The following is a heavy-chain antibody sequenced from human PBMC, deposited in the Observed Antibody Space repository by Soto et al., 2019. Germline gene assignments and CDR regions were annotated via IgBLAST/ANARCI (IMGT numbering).Heavy chain of an antibody. CDR2: INPTGGST. CDR1: GYTFINYY. CDR3: ARHLAAGDV. V-gene: IGHV1-46*01. J-gene: IGHJ4*02. D-gene: IGHD2-8*02. Sequence: QVQLVQSGAEVKKPGASVKVSCKASGYTFINYYIHWVRQAPGHGLEWMAIINPTGGSTNYAQKLQGRLTWTMDTATSTVYMELSSLTSEDTAMYYCARHLAAGDVWGQGTLVTVSS.